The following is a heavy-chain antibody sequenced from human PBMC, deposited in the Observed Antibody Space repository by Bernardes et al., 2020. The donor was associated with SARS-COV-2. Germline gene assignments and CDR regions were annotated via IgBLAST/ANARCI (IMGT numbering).Heavy chain of an antibody. Sequence: GGSLRLSCAASGFTFSTNGMYWIRQAPGKGLEWVALIWYDGSKKYYGDSVKGRFTISRDNSKNTVYLQMDSLRGDDTGVYYCARSRRSGSLGVFDYWGQGTLVTVSS. CDR1: GFTFSTNG. D-gene: IGHD1-26*01. CDR3: ARSRRSGSLGVFDY. J-gene: IGHJ4*02. V-gene: IGHV3-33*07. CDR2: IWYDGSKK.